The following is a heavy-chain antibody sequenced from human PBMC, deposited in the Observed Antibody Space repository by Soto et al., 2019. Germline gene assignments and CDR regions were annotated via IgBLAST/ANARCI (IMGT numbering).Heavy chain of an antibody. CDR3: AHRDSTGTTTYFDS. CDR1: GFSFTTTRMG. D-gene: IGHD1-1*01. CDR2: IYWDGES. V-gene: IGHV2-5*02. J-gene: IGHJ4*02. Sequence: QITLKEAGPTLVKPTETLTLTCTFSGFSFTTTRMGVGWTRQPPGKALEWLAFIYWDGESRYNPLLSRRLTLSEDTSKNQVFLTMTNRDPKDTASYYCAHRDSTGTTTYFDSWGQGIPVTVAS.